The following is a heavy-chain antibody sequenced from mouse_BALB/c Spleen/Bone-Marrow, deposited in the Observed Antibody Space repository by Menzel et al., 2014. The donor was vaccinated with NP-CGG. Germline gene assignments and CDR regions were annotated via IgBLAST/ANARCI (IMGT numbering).Heavy chain of an antibody. CDR1: GYSITSDYA. J-gene: IGHJ4*01. CDR3: ASPGGAMDY. Sequence: EVKLVESGPGLVKPSQSLSLTCTVTGYSITSDYAWNWIRQFPGNKLEWMGYISHSGSTSYNPSLKSRISITRDTSKNQFFLQLNSVTTEDTATYYCASPGGAMDYWGQGTSVTVSS. CDR2: ISHSGST. V-gene: IGHV3-2*02.